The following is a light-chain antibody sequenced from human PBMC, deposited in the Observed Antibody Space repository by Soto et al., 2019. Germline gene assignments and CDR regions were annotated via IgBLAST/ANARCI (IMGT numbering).Light chain of an antibody. V-gene: IGLV2-14*01. Sequence: QSVLAQPASVSGSPGQSITISCTGTSSDVGDHNYVAWYQQHPGKAPKLILYEVGNRPSGVSNRFSGSKSGNTASLTISGLQAEDEADYYCSSHTITNTLPFGTGTKVTVL. CDR3: SSHTITNTLP. CDR2: EVG. CDR1: SSDVGDHNY. J-gene: IGLJ1*01.